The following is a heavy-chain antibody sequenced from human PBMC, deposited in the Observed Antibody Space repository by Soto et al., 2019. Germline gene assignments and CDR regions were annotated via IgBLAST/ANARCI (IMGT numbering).Heavy chain of an antibody. CDR3: ARGRIIVAGGFDP. V-gene: IGHV1-8*01. J-gene: IGHJ5*02. CDR2: MNPSTGNT. CDR1: GYTFTSYD. D-gene: IGHD6-19*01. Sequence: QVQLVQSGPGVKKPGPSVKVSCKVSGYTFTSYDFFWVRKATGQGLEWMGWMNPSTGNTDSAEKFQGRLTMTRNTSISTVYMELSSLSFEDTAVYYCARGRIIVAGGFDPWGQGTLVNVSS.